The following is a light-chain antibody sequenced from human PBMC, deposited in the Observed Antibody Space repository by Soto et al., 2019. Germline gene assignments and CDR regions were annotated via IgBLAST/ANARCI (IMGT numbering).Light chain of an antibody. CDR1: QSISRY. CDR2: GAS. V-gene: IGKV3-20*01. Sequence: IVLTQSPGTLSLSPGERTTLSCRASQSISRYLAWYQQRPGQAPRLLIYGASSRATGIPDRFSGSGSGTDFTLTISRLEPEDFAVYYCQQYGSSRWTFGQGTKVDI. CDR3: QQYGSSRWT. J-gene: IGKJ1*01.